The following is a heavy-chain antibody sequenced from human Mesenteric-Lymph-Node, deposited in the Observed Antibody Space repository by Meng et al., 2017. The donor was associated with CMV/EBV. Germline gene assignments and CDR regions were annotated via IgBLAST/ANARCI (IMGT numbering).Heavy chain of an antibody. Sequence: GGSLRLSCAASGFTLDDYTMHWVRQAPGKGLEWVSLITWDAGSTYYADSVRGRFTISRDNSKNSLSLQMNSLRTEDTALYYCAKDASPHDYSHYYGMDVWGQGTTVTVSS. CDR1: GFTLDDYT. J-gene: IGHJ6*02. CDR2: ITWDAGST. D-gene: IGHD4-11*01. CDR3: AKDASPHDYSHYYGMDV. V-gene: IGHV3-43*01.